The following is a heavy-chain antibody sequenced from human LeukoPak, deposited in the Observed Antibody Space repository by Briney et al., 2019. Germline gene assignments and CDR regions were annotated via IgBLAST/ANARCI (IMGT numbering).Heavy chain of an antibody. D-gene: IGHD6-19*01. CDR3: ARVVAVAGIGRENYYYYMDV. J-gene: IGHJ6*03. CDR1: GFTFSSYS. CDR2: ISSSSSYI. Sequence: GGSLRLSCAASGFTFSSYSMNWVRQAPGKGLEWVSSISSSSSYIYYADSVKGRFTISRDNAKNSLHLQMNSLRAEDTAVYYCARVVAVAGIGRENYYYYMDVWGKGTTVTVSS. V-gene: IGHV3-21*01.